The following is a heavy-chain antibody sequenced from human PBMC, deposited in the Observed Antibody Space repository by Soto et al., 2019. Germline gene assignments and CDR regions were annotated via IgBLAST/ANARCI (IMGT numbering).Heavy chain of an antibody. Sequence: ASVKVSCKASGYTFTSYDINWVRQATGQGLAWMGWMNPNSGNTGYAQKFQGRVTMTRNTSISTAYMELSSLRSEDTAVYYCARKSSLKLSSTTYYYYGMDVWGQGTTVTVSS. D-gene: IGHD1-26*01. V-gene: IGHV1-8*01. CDR1: GYTFTSYD. J-gene: IGHJ6*02. CDR3: ARKSSLKLSSTTYYYYGMDV. CDR2: MNPNSGNT.